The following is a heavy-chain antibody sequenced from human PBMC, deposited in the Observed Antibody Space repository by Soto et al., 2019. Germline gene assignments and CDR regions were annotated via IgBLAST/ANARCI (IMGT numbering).Heavy chain of an antibody. Sequence: SETLSLTYTVSGVSISSGGYYWSWIRQHPGKGLEWIGYIYYSGSTYYNPSLKSRVTIPVDTSKNQFSLKLSSVTAADTAVYYCARGDCSSTSCYAGIWTDYYYYGMDVWGQGTTVTVSS. J-gene: IGHJ6*02. D-gene: IGHD2-2*01. V-gene: IGHV4-31*03. CDR1: GVSISSGGYY. CDR3: ARGDCSSTSCYAGIWTDYYYYGMDV. CDR2: IYYSGST.